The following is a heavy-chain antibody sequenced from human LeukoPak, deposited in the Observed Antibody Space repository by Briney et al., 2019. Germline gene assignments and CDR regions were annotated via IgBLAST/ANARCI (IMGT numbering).Heavy chain of an antibody. CDR3: ALGYSGYDDLWGDIERGAHWFDP. CDR2: MNPNSGNT. J-gene: IGHJ5*02. D-gene: IGHD5-12*01. Sequence: ASVKVSCKASGYTFTSYDINWVRQATGQGLEWMGWMNPNSGNTGYAQKFQGRVTMTRNTSISTAYMELSSLRSEDTAVYYCALGYSGYDDLWGDIERGAHWFDPWGQGTLVTVSS. V-gene: IGHV1-8*01. CDR1: GYTFTSYD.